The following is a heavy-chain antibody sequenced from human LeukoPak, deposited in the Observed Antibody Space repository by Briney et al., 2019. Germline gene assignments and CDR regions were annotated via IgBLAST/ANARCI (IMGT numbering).Heavy chain of an antibody. J-gene: IGHJ6*02. V-gene: IGHV3-7*04. CDR1: RFSLNTHW. CDR2: VNQDGSAK. Sequence: GGSLRLSCAASRFSLNTHWMTWVRQAPGKGLEWVANVNQDGSAKNYVDSVKGLFTISRDNAKNSLYLQMNTLRAEDTAIYYCARERLHANVDNVHSYGMDVWGQGTTVTFSS. D-gene: IGHD1-1*01. CDR3: ARERLHANVDNVHSYGMDV.